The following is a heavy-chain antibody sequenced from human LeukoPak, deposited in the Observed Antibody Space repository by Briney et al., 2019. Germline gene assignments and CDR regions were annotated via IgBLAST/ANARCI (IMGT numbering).Heavy chain of an antibody. CDR2: ISTYNDIT. V-gene: IGHV1-18*01. Sequence: ASVKVPCKASGYTFTDYGIAWVRQVPGQGLEWMGWISTYNDITKYAEKVEDRVTMTTDTSTSTVYMELRSLRSDDTAIYYCARGAFYYGSGSYGGDYFDDWGQGTRVTVSS. CDR1: GYTFTDYG. J-gene: IGHJ4*02. CDR3: ARGAFYYGSGSYGGDYFDD. D-gene: IGHD3-10*01.